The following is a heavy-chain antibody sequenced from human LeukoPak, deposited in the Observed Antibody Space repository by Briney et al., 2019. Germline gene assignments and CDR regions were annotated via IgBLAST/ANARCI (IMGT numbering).Heavy chain of an antibody. V-gene: IGHV4-61*08. D-gene: IGHD6-13*01. Sequence: SETLSLTCTVSGGSISSGGYYWSWIRQPPGKGLEWIGYIYHSGSTCYNPSLKSRVTISVDTSKNQFSLKLSSVTAADTAVYYCAREKVEYSSSWYGWFDPWGQGTLVTVSS. J-gene: IGHJ5*02. CDR3: AREKVEYSSSWYGWFDP. CDR1: GGSISSGGYY. CDR2: IYHSGST.